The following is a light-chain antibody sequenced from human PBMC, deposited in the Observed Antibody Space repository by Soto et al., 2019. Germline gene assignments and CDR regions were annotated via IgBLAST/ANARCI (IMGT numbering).Light chain of an antibody. Sequence: EIVLTQSPGTLSLSPGERATLSCRASQSVRSSYSAWYQQKPGQAPRLLIYGASSMATGIPDRFSGSGSGTDFTLSISRLEPADFSVYYCHQYGGSPRTLGQGTKVDI. CDR1: QSVRSSY. V-gene: IGKV3-20*01. CDR2: GAS. CDR3: HQYGGSPRT. J-gene: IGKJ1*01.